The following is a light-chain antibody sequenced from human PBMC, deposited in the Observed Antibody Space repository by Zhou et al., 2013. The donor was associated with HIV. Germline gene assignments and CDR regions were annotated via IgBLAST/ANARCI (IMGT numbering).Light chain of an antibody. Sequence: DIQLTQSPSFLSASVGDRVTITCRASQGIRSSLAWYQQKPGKAPRLLLYDASTLQSGVPSRFTGSGSGTEFTLTINSLQPEDLATYYCQQHNGYNTFGPGTKIRYQT. J-gene: IGKJ3*01. V-gene: IGKV1-9*01. CDR3: QQHNGYNT. CDR1: QGIRSS. CDR2: DAS.